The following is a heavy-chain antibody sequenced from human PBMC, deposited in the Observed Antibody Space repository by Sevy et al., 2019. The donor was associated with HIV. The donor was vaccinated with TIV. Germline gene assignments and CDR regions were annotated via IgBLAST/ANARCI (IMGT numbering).Heavy chain of an antibody. CDR2: IIPIFGTA. CDR3: ARDGSGYYDSSGYYYPQYNWFDP. D-gene: IGHD3-22*01. J-gene: IGHJ5*02. V-gene: IGHV1-69*13. Sequence: ASVKVSCKASGGTFSSYAISWVRQAPGQGLEWMGGIIPIFGTANYAQKFQGRVTITADESTSTAYMGLSSLRSEDTAVYYCARDGSGYYDSSGYYYPQYNWFDPWGQGTLVTVSS. CDR1: GGTFSSYA.